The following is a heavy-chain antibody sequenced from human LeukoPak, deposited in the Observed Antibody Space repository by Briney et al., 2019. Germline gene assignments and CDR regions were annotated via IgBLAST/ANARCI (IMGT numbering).Heavy chain of an antibody. J-gene: IGHJ4*02. V-gene: IGHV3-23*01. CDR2: ISGSGGST. D-gene: IGHD3-22*01. Sequence: PGGSLRLSCAASGFTFSSYAMSWVRQAPGEGVEWVSAISGSGGSTYYADSVKGRFTISRDNSKNTLYLQMNSLRAEDTAVYYCAKDEGSTMIVVVITGFDYWGQGTLVTVSS. CDR3: AKDEGSTMIVVVITGFDY. CDR1: GFTFSSYA.